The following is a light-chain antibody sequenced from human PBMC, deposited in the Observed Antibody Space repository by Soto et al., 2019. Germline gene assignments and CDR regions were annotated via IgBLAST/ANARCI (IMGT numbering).Light chain of an antibody. Sequence: EIVLTQSPGTLSLSPGERATLSCRASQSVNSNYLAWYQQRPGQAPRPLIFGASFRATGIPDRFSGSGSGTDFTLTISRLEPEDFAVYYCQQYGNSPPEFTFGPGTKVDSK. CDR3: QQYGNSPPEFT. CDR2: GAS. V-gene: IGKV3-20*01. CDR1: QSVNSNY. J-gene: IGKJ3*01.